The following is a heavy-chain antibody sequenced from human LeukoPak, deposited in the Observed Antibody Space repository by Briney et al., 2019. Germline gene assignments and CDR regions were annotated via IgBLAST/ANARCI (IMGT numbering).Heavy chain of an antibody. J-gene: IGHJ6*02. CDR1: GFTFSSYA. D-gene: IGHD3-10*01. Sequence: PGGSLRLSCAASGFTFSSYAMSWVRQAPGKGLEWVSYISSSGSTIYYADSVKGRFTISRDNAKNSLYLQMNSLRAEDTAVYYCAKDRYNYYGSGSYQRYYYYGMDVWGQGTTVTVSS. V-gene: IGHV3-48*04. CDR2: ISSSGSTI. CDR3: AKDRYNYYGSGSYQRYYYYGMDV.